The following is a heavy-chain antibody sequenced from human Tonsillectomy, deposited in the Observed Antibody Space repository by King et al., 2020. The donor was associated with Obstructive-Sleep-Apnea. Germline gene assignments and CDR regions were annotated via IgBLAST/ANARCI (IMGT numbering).Heavy chain of an antibody. V-gene: IGHV3-30*04. Sequence: VQLVESGGGVVQPGRSLRLSCAASGFTFSSYAMHWVRQAPGKGLEWVAVISYDGSNKYYADSVKGRFTISRDNSKNTLYLQMNSLRAEDTAVYYCAGDARGTWIPVTGYFDYWGQGTLVTVSS. CDR3: AGDARGTWIPVTGYFDY. D-gene: IGHD5-18*01. J-gene: IGHJ4*02. CDR2: ISYDGSNK. CDR1: GFTFSSYA.